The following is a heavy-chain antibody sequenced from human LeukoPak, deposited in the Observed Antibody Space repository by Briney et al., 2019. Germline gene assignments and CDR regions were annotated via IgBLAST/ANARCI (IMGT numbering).Heavy chain of an antibody. Sequence: PSETLSLTCAVSGGSISSGGYSWSWIRQPPGKGLEWIRYTYHSGSTYYNPSLKSRVTISVDRSKNQFSLKLSSVTAADTAVYYCARGGDSSGYYYPIDYWGQGTLVTVSS. CDR2: TYHSGST. D-gene: IGHD3-22*01. CDR3: ARGGDSSGYYYPIDY. CDR1: GGSISSGGYS. V-gene: IGHV4-30-2*01. J-gene: IGHJ4*02.